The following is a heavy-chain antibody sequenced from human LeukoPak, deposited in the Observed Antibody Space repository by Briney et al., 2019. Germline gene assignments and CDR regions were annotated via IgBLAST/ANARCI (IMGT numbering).Heavy chain of an antibody. CDR2: VNPSSISA. J-gene: IGHJ6*02. CDR3: ASVYQHGMDV. V-gene: IGHV1-46*01. Sequence: ASVKVSCKASGYTFTSYDINWVRQATGQGLEWMGIVNPSSISASYAQKFQGRVTMTRDTSTSTVSMELSSLRSDGTAVYYCASVYQHGMDVWGQGTTVTVSS. D-gene: IGHD2-2*01. CDR1: GYTFTSYD.